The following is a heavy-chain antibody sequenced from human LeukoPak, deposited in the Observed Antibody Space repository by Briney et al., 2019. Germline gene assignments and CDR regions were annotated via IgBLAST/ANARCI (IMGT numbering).Heavy chain of an antibody. Sequence: ASVKVSCKASGYTFTGYYIHWMRQAPGQGLEWMGWINPNSGVTNSAQKFQGRVTMTRDTSISTAYMELSRLRSDDTAVCYCASGDNILTTYYDFYFDYWGQGTLVTVSS. D-gene: IGHD3-9*01. V-gene: IGHV1-2*02. J-gene: IGHJ4*02. CDR3: ASGDNILTTYYDFYFDY. CDR2: INPNSGVT. CDR1: GYTFTGYY.